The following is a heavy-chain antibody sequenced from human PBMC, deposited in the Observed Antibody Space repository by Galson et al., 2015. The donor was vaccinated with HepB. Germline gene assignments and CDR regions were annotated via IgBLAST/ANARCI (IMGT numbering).Heavy chain of an antibody. J-gene: IGHJ4*02. Sequence: SVKVSCKALGYSLTNYDMHWVRKAPGQRLEWMGWINAGSGNTVYSQKFQGRVTITRSTSASTAYMELSSLTSEDTAVYYCASRDIKSQWGTWGQGTLVTVSS. CDR1: GYSLTNYD. D-gene: IGHD3-9*01. CDR3: ASRDIKSQWGT. V-gene: IGHV1-3*01. CDR2: INAGSGNT.